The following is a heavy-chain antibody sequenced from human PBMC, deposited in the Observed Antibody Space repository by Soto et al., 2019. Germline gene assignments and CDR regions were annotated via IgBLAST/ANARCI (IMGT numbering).Heavy chain of an antibody. CDR1: GFTFSSYA. D-gene: IGHD3-3*01. CDR3: ARDRQYDFWSGYLSWFDP. V-gene: IGHV3-30-3*01. J-gene: IGHJ5*02. Sequence: QVQLVESGGGVVQPGRSLRLSCAASGFTFSSYAMHWVRQAPGKGLEWGAVISYDGSNKYYADYVKGRFTISRDNSKNTLYLQMSSLRAEDTAVYYWARDRQYDFWSGYLSWFDPWGQGTLVTVSS. CDR2: ISYDGSNK.